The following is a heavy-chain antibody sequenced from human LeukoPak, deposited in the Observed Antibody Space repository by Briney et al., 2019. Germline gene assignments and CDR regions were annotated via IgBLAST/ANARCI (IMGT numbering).Heavy chain of an antibody. CDR1: GGSISSYY. CDR2: IYYSGST. V-gene: IGHV4-59*01. Sequence: SETLSLTCSVSGGSISSYYWSWIRQPPGKGLEGIGYIYYSGSTNYNPSLKSRVTISVDTSKNQFSLKLSSVTAADTAVYYCARDHGTAAGYFDYWGQGTLVTVSS. D-gene: IGHD6-13*01. J-gene: IGHJ4*02. CDR3: ARDHGTAAGYFDY.